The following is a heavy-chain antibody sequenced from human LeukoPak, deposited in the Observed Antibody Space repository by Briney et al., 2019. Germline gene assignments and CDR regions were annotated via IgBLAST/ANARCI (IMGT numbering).Heavy chain of an antibody. D-gene: IGHD6-19*01. CDR3: ARDQHSGSGWYGTSDF. V-gene: IGHV1-69*13. Sequence: SVKVSCKASGGTFSSYAISWVRQAPGQGLEWMGGIIPIFSTANYAQKFQGRVTITADESTSTAYMELSSLRSVDTAVYYCARDQHSGSGWYGTSDFWGQGTLVTVSS. CDR1: GGTFSSYA. CDR2: IIPIFSTA. J-gene: IGHJ4*02.